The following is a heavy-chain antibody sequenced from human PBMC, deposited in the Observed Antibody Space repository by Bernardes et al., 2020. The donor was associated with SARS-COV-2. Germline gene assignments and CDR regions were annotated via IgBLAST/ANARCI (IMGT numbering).Heavy chain of an antibody. V-gene: IGHV3-30*18. CDR1: GFTFNNYA. CDR2: IADVGSPK. CDR3: VKVGYASSNYYHLDN. Sequence: GGSLRLSCEASGFTFNNYAMHWVRQAPGKGLEWVTSIADVGSPKYYADSVRGRFTVSRDNSKNTLYLQMNSLKPEDTAVYYCVKVGYASSNYYHLDNWGRGAMVTVSS. D-gene: IGHD2-2*01. J-gene: IGHJ4*02.